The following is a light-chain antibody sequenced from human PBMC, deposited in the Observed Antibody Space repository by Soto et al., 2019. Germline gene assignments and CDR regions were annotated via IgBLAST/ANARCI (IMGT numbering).Light chain of an antibody. CDR2: DVS. J-gene: IGLJ2*01. Sequence: QSALTQPASVAGSPGQSITISCTGTSSDVGGYNYVSWYQQHPGKAPKLMIYDVSNRPSGVSNRFSGSKSGNTASLTISGLQAEDVADYYCSSYTSSRTDVVFGGGTKLTVL. V-gene: IGLV2-14*01. CDR1: SSDVGGYNY. CDR3: SSYTSSRTDVV.